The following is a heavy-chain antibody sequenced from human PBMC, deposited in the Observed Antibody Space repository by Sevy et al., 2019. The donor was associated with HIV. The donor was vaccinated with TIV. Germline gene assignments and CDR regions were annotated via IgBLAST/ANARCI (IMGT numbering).Heavy chain of an antibody. V-gene: IGHV4-39*01. CDR2: IYYSGSN. Sequence: SETLSLTCAVSGGSISSSNYYWAWIRQPPGKGLEWIGTIYYSGSNYFNPSLKSRVTIFVDTSKNQFSLKLNSVTAADTAVYYSATSRIGPYWYFDLWGRGTLVTVSS. CDR1: GGSISSSNYY. D-gene: IGHD2-15*01. J-gene: IGHJ2*01. CDR3: ATSRIGPYWYFDL.